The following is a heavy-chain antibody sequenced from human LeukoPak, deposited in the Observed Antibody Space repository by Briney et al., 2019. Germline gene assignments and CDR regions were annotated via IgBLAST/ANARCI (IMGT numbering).Heavy chain of an antibody. CDR1: GGSISSGGYY. CDR2: IYYSGST. J-gene: IGHJ4*02. V-gene: IGHV4-31*03. Sequence: PSETLSLTCTVSGGSISSGGYYWSWIRQHPGKGLEWIGYIYYSGSTYYNPSLKSRVTISVDTSKNQFSLKLSSVTAADTAVYYCARDGQSGSYHLWGQGTLVTVSS. D-gene: IGHD1-26*01. CDR3: ARDGQSGSYHL.